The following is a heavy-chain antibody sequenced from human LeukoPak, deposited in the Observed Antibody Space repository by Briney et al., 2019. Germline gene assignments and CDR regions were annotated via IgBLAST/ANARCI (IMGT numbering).Heavy chain of an antibody. V-gene: IGHV4-31*03. D-gene: IGHD2-2*01. CDR1: GGSISSVDYY. J-gene: IGHJ5*02. CDR3: ARTKDIVVVPPSPPWFDP. CDR2: INYRGSA. Sequence: SQTLSLTCTVSGGSISSVDYYWSWIRQYPGKGLEWIGYINYRGSAYYNPSLKSRVTISVDTSKNQFSLKLTSVTAADTAVYYCARTKDIVVVPPSPPWFDPWGQGTLVTVSS.